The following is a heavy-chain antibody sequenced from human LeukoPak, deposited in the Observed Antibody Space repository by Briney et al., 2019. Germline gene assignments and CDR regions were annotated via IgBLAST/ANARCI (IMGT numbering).Heavy chain of an antibody. CDR3: AKDPVGFCTSTTCRYLDY. Sequence: PGGSLRLSCAASGFTFSSYAMSWVRQAPGKGLEWVAFIGYDGNDKSYADSVKGRFTISRDNSKNTLYLQMNNLRTEDTAVYYCAKDPVGFCTSTTCRYLDYWGQGTLVTAPS. D-gene: IGHD2-2*01. V-gene: IGHV3-30*02. J-gene: IGHJ4*02. CDR1: GFTFSSYA. CDR2: IGYDGNDK.